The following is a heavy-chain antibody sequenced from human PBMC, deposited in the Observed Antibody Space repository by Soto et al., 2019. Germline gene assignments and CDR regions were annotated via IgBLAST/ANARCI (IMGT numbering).Heavy chain of an antibody. D-gene: IGHD3-9*01. CDR2: ISTNSGNT. Sequence: QVQVVQSGSEVKKPGASVKVSCKTSGYMFTINGISWVRQVPGQGLGWMGWISTNSGNTKFAQNFQYRVTLTTDTSTSTAYMELRSLRSDDTAIYYCARDKDWDLDNWGQGTLVTVSS. J-gene: IGHJ4*02. CDR1: GYMFTING. CDR3: ARDKDWDLDN. V-gene: IGHV1-18*01.